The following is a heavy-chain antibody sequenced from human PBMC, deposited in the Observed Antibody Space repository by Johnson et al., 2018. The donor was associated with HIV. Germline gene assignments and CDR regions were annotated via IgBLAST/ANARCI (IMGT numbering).Heavy chain of an antibody. D-gene: IGHD3-16*02. J-gene: IGHJ3*02. CDR1: GFTFDDYG. CDR2: INWNGGST. CDR3: ARGIMITFGGVIPNDAFDI. Sequence: VQLVESGGGLVQPGGSLRLSCAASGFTFDDYGKSWVRQAPGKGLEWVSGINWNGGSTGYADSVKGRFTISRDNAKNSLYLQMNSLRAEATALDYCARGIMITFGGVIPNDAFDIWGQGTMVTVSS. V-gene: IGHV3-20*04.